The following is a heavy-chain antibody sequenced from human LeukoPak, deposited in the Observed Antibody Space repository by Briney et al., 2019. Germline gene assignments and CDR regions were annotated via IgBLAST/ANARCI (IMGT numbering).Heavy chain of an antibody. Sequence: GGSLRLSCAASGFSFDDYGLTRVRQAPGKGLEWVSGINWNGDSTDYADSVKGRFTISRDNAKNSLYLQMNSLRAEDTALYYCARDLRVVITGSFDSWGQGTLVTVSS. V-gene: IGHV3-20*04. CDR1: GFSFDDYG. CDR2: INWNGDST. D-gene: IGHD3-22*01. CDR3: ARDLRVVITGSFDS. J-gene: IGHJ4*02.